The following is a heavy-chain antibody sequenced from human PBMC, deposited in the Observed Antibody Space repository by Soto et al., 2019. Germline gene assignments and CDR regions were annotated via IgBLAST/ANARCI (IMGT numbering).Heavy chain of an antibody. J-gene: IGHJ4*02. D-gene: IGHD1-26*01. CDR2: IIPIFGTA. V-gene: IGHV1-69*13. CDR1: GGTFSSYA. Sequence: GASVKVSCKASGGTFSSYAISWVRQAPGQGLEWMGGIIPIFGTANYAQKFQGRVTITADESTSTAYMELSSLRSEDTAFYYCVRGHRHSGIYTGDSWGQGTLVTVSS. CDR3: VRGHRHSGIYTGDS.